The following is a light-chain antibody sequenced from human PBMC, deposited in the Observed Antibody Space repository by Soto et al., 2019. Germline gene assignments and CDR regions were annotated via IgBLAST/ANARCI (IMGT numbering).Light chain of an antibody. J-gene: IGLJ1*01. CDR2: EVS. V-gene: IGLV2-23*02. CDR1: SSDVGNYNL. CDR3: CSYAGSSTPLI. Sequence: QSALTQPASVSGSPGQSITISCTGTSSDVGNYNLVSWYQQHPGKAPKLMIYEVSKRPSGVSNRFSGSKSGNTASLTISGLQAEDEADYYGCSYAGSSTPLIFGTGTKLTVL.